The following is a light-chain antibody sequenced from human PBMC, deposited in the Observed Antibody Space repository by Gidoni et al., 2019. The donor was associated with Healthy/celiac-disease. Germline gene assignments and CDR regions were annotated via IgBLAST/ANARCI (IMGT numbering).Light chain of an antibody. CDR3: QQYYSTPPYT. J-gene: IGKJ2*01. V-gene: IGKV1-NL1*01. Sequence: DIQMTTSPSSLSASVGDRVTITCRTSQGISNSLSWYQQKPGKAPTLLLYAASSVESGVPSRFSGRGSGTDYTLTISSLQPEDFATYYCQQYYSTPPYTFGQGTKLEIK. CDR1: QGISNS. CDR2: AAS.